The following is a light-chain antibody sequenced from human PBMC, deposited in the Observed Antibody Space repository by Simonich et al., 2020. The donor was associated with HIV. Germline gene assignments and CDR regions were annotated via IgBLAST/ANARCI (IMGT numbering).Light chain of an antibody. CDR1: QSVSSN. J-gene: IGKJ2*01. CDR2: GAS. V-gene: IGKV3-15*01. CDR3: QQYGSFMYT. Sequence: EIVMTQSPATLSVSPGERATLSCRASQSVSSNLAWYQQQPGQAPRLLIYGASTRATGIPARFSGSGSGTEFTLTISSLQSEDFAVYYCQQYGSFMYTFGQGTKLEIK.